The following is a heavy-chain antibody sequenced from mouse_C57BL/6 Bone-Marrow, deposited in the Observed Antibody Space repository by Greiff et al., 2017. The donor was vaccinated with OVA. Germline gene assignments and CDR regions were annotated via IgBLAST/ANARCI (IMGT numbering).Heavy chain of an antibody. Sequence: QVQLKQPGAELVMPGASVKLSCKASGYPFTSYWMHWVKQRPGPGLDWIGEIDPSDSYTNSNQKVKGKSTLTVDKSSSTADMQLSSLTSEDSAVYYCARANWFAYWGQGTLVTVSA. CDR2: IDPSDSYT. J-gene: IGHJ3*01. CDR3: ARANWFAY. V-gene: IGHV1-69*01. CDR1: GYPFTSYW.